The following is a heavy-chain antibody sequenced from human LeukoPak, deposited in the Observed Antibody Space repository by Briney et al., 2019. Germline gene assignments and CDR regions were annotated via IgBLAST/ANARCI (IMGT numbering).Heavy chain of an antibody. CDR2: IYYSGST. Sequence: PSETLSLTCTVSGGSISSYYWSWIRQPPGKGLEWIGYIYYSGSTNYNPSLKSRVTISVDTSKNQFSLKLSSVTAADTAVYYCARGYGLYDILTGYSADAFDIWGQGTMVTVSS. CDR3: ARGYGLYDILTGYSADAFDI. CDR1: GGSISSYY. D-gene: IGHD3-9*01. J-gene: IGHJ3*02. V-gene: IGHV4-59*01.